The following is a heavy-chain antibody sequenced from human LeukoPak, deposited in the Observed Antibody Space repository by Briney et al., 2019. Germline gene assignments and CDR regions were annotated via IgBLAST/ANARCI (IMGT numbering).Heavy chain of an antibody. CDR1: GYTFTSYD. CDR3: ARVRKSWYFAFDI. CDR2: MNPNSGNT. J-gene: IGHJ3*02. V-gene: IGHV1-8*01. Sequence: ASVKVSCEASGYTFTSYDINWVRQATGQGLEWMGWMNPNSGNTGYAQKFQGRVTMTRNTSISTAYMELSSLRSEDTAVYYCARVRKSWYFAFDIWGQGTMVTVSS. D-gene: IGHD6-13*01.